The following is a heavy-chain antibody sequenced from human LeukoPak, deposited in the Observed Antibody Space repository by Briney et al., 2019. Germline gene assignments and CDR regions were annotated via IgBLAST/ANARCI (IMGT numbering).Heavy chain of an antibody. D-gene: IGHD6-19*01. CDR1: GFTFNNYA. CDR3: ARAPVRGAVAGVDY. J-gene: IGHJ4*02. CDR2: VTYDGNNK. Sequence: GGSLRLSCAASGFTFNNYAMHWVRQAPGKGLEWVAVVTYDGNNKYYADSVKGRLTVSRDNSRNTVNLQMNSLRGEDTAVYYCARAPVRGAVAGVDYWGQGTLVTVSS. V-gene: IGHV3-30-3*01.